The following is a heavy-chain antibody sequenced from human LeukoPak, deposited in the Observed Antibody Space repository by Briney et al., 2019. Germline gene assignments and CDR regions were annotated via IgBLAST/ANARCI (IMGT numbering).Heavy chain of an antibody. J-gene: IGHJ3*02. D-gene: IGHD7-27*01. CDR2: ITYSGTTV. CDR1: GFTFSTYE. CDR3: TKGLWGSM. V-gene: IGHV3-48*03. Sequence: GGSLRLSCAASGFTFSTYEMNWVRQAPGKGLEWVSSITYSGTTVYYADSVKARFTISRDNAKDSPYLQMNSLRADDTAVYYCTKGLWGSMWGRGTMVTVSS.